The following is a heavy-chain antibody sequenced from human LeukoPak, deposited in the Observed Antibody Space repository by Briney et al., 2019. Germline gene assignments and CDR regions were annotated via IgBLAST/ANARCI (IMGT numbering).Heavy chain of an antibody. V-gene: IGHV4-59*01. D-gene: IGHD2-8*02. CDR3: ARVASTGPFDY. Sequence: SETLSLTCTVSGGSMSDYYWSWIRQPPGKGLEWIGCIYYSGSTDYNPSLKSRVAMSVDTSKNQFSLKLRSVTAADTALYYCARVASTGPFDYWGQGTLVTVSS. CDR2: IYYSGST. J-gene: IGHJ4*02. CDR1: GGSMSDYY.